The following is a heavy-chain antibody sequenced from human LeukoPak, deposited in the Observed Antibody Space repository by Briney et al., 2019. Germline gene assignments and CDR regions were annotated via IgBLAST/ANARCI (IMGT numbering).Heavy chain of an antibody. CDR1: GGSISSYY. D-gene: IGHD5-18*01. CDR3: ARGVMVTRAFDI. V-gene: IGHV4-59*12. Sequence: SETLSLTCTVSGGSISSYYWSWIRQPPGKGLEWIGYIYYSGNTYYNPSLKSRVAISVDTSKNQFSLKLSSVTAADTAVYYCARGVMVTRAFDIWGQGTMVTVSS. J-gene: IGHJ3*02. CDR2: IYYSGNT.